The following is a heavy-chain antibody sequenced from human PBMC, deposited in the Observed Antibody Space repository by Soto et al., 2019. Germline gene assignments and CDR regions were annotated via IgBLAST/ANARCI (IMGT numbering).Heavy chain of an antibody. CDR1: GCSISSGDFY. CDR2: ISYSGST. V-gene: IGHV4-30-4*01. J-gene: IGHJ5*02. D-gene: IGHD2-15*01. Sequence: SETLSLPCTVSGCSISSGDFYWSWIRQPPGRGLEWIGYISYSGSTYYNTSLKSRVTISVDTSKNQFSLKLNSVTAADTAVYYCARGGPTWGSYKYNWFDPWGQGTLVTVSS. CDR3: ARGGPTWGSYKYNWFDP.